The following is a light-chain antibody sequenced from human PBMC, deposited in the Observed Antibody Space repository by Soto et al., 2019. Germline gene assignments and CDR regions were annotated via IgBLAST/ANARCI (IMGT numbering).Light chain of an antibody. CDR3: QQFYNYPRT. Sequence: AIRITQSPSSFSPSTVDRVSITWRATQDIGTYLAWYQQIPGKAPKLLIYDASTLQTGVPSRFSGSGSGTDFTLTISYLQSEDFGTYYCQQFYNYPRTFGQGTKVDIK. V-gene: IGKV1-8*01. CDR1: QDIGTY. J-gene: IGKJ1*01. CDR2: DAS.